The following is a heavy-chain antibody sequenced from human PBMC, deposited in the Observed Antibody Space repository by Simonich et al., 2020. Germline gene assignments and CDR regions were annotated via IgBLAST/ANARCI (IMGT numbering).Heavy chain of an antibody. J-gene: IGHJ4*02. CDR2: NKREGSST. CDR3: ARNRLDY. CDR1: GFTFSSYW. Sequence: EVQLVESGGGLVQPGGSLRLSCAASGFTFSSYWMHWVRQAPGKGWGGVARNKREGSSTSYADSGKGRFTISRDNAKNTLYLQMNSLRAEDTAVYYCARNRLDYWGQGTLVTVSS. V-gene: IGHV3-74*01.